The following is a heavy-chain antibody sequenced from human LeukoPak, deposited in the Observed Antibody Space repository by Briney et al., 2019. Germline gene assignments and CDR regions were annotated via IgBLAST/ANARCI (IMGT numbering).Heavy chain of an antibody. CDR2: IYYTGPT. CDR3: ARGKARTNYYDSSGYYYY. D-gene: IGHD3-22*01. V-gene: IGHV4-39*07. J-gene: IGHJ4*02. CDR1: GVSISTSRYY. Sequence: SETLSLTCTVSGVSISTSRYYWGWIRQPPGKGLEWIGNIYYTGPTYYNPSLKSRVTISVDTSKNQFSLKLSSVTAADTAVYYCARGKARTNYYDSSGYYYYWGQGTLVTVSS.